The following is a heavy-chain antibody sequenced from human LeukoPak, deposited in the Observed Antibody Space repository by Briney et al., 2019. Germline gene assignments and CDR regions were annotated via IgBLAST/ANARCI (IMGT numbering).Heavy chain of an antibody. CDR3: ARTWGYGSGSSKMNDY. D-gene: IGHD3-10*01. CDR1: GGSISSSSYY. Sequence: SETLSLTCTVSGGSISSSSYYWGWIRQPPGKGLEWIGSIYYSGSTYYNPSLKSRVTISVDTSKNQFSLKLSSVTAADTAVYYCARTWGYGSGSSKMNDYWGQGTLVTVSS. V-gene: IGHV4-39*07. J-gene: IGHJ4*02. CDR2: IYYSGST.